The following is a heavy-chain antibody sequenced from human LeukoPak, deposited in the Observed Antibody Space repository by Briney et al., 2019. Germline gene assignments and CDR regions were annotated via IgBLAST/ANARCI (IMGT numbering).Heavy chain of an antibody. Sequence: GGSLRLSCAASGFTFRSYWMHWVRQAPGKGLEWVAVISYDGSNKYYADSVKGRFTISRDNSKNTLYLQMNSLRAEDTAVYYCAKEPGGIAARYYFDYWGQGTLVTVSS. V-gene: IGHV3-30*18. CDR3: AKEPGGIAARYYFDY. CDR2: ISYDGSNK. J-gene: IGHJ4*02. CDR1: GFTFRSYW. D-gene: IGHD6-6*01.